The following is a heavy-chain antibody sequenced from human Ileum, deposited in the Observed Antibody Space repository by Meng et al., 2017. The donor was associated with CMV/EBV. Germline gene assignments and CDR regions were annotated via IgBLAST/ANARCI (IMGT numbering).Heavy chain of an antibody. CDR2: NFWNDDK. CDR3: AHSLQGSGYYYFDY. Sequence: SGPTLVKPTQTLTLTCTFSGFSLTTPGLGVGWIRQPPGRALEWLAFNFWNDDKRYSPSLKSRLTITKDTSRNQVVLTMTNWDPVDTAKYYCAHSLQGSGYYYFDYWARG. V-gene: IGHV2-5*01. D-gene: IGHD3-22*01. J-gene: IGHJ4*02. CDR1: GFSLTTPGLG.